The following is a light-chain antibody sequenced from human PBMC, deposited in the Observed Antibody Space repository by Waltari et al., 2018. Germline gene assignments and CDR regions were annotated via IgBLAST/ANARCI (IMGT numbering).Light chain of an antibody. CDR3: QQYHNWPPWT. CDR1: QSISSN. J-gene: IGKJ1*01. Sequence: EIVMTQSPATLSVSPGEGATLSCRASQSISSNLAWYQQKPGQTPRLLLYGASTRAGGVPARFSGSASGTEFTLTISSLQSEDFAVYCCQQYHNWPPWTFGQGTKVEI. CDR2: GAS. V-gene: IGKV3-15*01.